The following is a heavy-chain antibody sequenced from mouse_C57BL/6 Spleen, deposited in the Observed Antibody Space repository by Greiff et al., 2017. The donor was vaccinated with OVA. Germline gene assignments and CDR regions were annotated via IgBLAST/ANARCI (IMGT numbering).Heavy chain of an antibody. CDR3: ASLDSSGYNAMDY. V-gene: IGHV1-81*01. CDR2: IYPRSGNT. J-gene: IGHJ4*01. CDR1: GYTFTSYG. Sequence: VQLQESGAELARPGASVKLSCKASGYTFTSYGISWVKQRPGQGLEWIGEIYPRSGNTYYNEKFKGKATLTADKSSSTAYMELRRLTAEDSAVYFCASLDSSGYNAMDYWGQGTSVTVSS. D-gene: IGHD3-2*02.